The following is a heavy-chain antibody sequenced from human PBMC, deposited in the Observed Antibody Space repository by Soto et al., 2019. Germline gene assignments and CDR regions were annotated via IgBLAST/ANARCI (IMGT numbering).Heavy chain of an antibody. D-gene: IGHD3-16*01. CDR3: ATENVGYRMINWFDP. V-gene: IGHV4-30-2*01. J-gene: IGHJ5*02. Sequence: QLQLQESGSGLVKPSQTLSLTCAVSGGSISSGGYSWSWIRQPPGKGLEWIGYIYHSGSTYYNPCLKSPVTISVDRSKNQFSLKLSSVTAADTAVYYCATENVGYRMINWFDPWGQETLVTVYS. CDR1: GGSISSGGYS. CDR2: IYHSGST.